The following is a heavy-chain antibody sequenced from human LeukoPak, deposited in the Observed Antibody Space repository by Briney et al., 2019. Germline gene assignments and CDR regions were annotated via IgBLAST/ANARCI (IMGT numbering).Heavy chain of an antibody. D-gene: IGHD6-13*01. Sequence: GGSLRLSCVVSGLSFSSYSMTWVRQAPGKGLEWVSGISASGRDTWFPDSVKGRFTISRDNSKNTLFLQMNSLRVEGTAIYYCAKDAAGPEYWGQGTLVTVSS. CDR3: AKDAAGPEY. CDR2: ISASGRDT. V-gene: IGHV3-23*01. J-gene: IGHJ4*02. CDR1: GLSFSSYS.